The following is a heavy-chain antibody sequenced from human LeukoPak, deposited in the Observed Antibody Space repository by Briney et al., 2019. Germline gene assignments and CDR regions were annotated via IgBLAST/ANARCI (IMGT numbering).Heavy chain of an antibody. CDR3: AMRPADCSSSSCPTINRYYYGMDV. J-gene: IGHJ6*02. Sequence: GGSLRLACSASGFTFSLNAMHWVRQAPGKGLEWVSAISGNGGSTYYADSVKGRFTISRDNSKNTLHLQLNSLRDEDTAMYYCAMRPADCSSSSCPTINRYYYGMDVWGQGTTVIVSS. V-gene: IGHV3-23*01. CDR2: ISGNGGST. D-gene: IGHD2-15*01. CDR1: GFTFSLNA.